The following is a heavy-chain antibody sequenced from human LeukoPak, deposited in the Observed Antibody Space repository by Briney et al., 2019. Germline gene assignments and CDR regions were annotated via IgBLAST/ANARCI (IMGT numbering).Heavy chain of an antibody. CDR1: GYTFTSYY. V-gene: IGHV1-46*01. J-gene: IGHJ1*01. D-gene: IGHD2-2*01. CDR2: INPSGGST. Sequence: ASVKVSCKASGYTFTSYYMHWVRQAPGQGLEWMGIINPSGGSTSYAQKFQGRVTMTRDTSTSTVYMELSSLRSEDTAVYYCARQKRTPRVKSLHIVVVPAAGLYFQHWGQGTLVTVSS. CDR3: ARQKRTPRVKSLHIVVVPAAGLYFQH.